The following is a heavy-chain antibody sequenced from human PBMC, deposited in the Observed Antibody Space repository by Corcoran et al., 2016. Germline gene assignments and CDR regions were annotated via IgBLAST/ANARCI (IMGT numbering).Heavy chain of an antibody. CDR1: GFTFSSYW. V-gene: IGHV3-74*01. J-gene: IGHJ6*02. Sequence: EVQLVESGGGLVQPGGSLRLSCAASGFTFSSYWMHWVRQAPGKGLVWVSRINSDGSSTSYADSVKGRFTISRDNAKNTLYLQMNSLRAEDTAVYYCARGGGIVVVPAASYYYYGMDVWGQGTTVTVSS. CDR2: INSDGSST. D-gene: IGHD2-2*01. CDR3: ARGGGIVVVPAASYYYYGMDV.